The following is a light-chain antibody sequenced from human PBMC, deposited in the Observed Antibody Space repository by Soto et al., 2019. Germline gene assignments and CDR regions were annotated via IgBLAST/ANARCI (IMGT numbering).Light chain of an antibody. Sequence: QPVLTQPPSASGTPGQRVTISCSGSSSNIGSNYVYWYQQLPGTAPKLLIYRNNQRPSGVPDRFSGSKSGTSASLAISGLRSEDEAHYYCATWDDSLSGMVFGGGTQLTVL. CDR1: SSNIGSNY. V-gene: IGLV1-47*01. CDR3: ATWDDSLSGMV. J-gene: IGLJ2*01. CDR2: RNN.